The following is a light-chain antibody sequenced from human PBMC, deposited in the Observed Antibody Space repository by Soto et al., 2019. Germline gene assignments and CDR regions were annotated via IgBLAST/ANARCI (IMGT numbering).Light chain of an antibody. CDR2: GAS. CDR3: HQFASTPRT. Sequence: EIVLTQSPGTLSLSPGESATLSCRASQSVDRNYLAGYQQKPGQAPRLLIYGASSRATGIPPRFSGSGSGTEFVLTISGLEPEDFAVYYCHQFASTPRTFGQGTKVESK. J-gene: IGKJ1*01. V-gene: IGKV3-20*01. CDR1: QSVDRNY.